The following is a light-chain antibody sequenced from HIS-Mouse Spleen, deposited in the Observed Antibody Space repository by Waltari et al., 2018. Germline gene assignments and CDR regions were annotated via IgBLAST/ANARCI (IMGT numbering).Light chain of an antibody. CDR2: LGS. J-gene: IGKJ3*01. Sequence: DIVMTQSPLSLPVTPGEPASISCRPSQSLLHSNGYNYLDCYLRKPGQSPQLLIYLGSNRAYGAPDRISGSGAGKDFTLKISRVEGEDVVVYYCMQALQTPFTFGPGTKVDIK. CDR1: QSLLHSNGYNY. CDR3: MQALQTPFT. V-gene: IGKV2-28*01.